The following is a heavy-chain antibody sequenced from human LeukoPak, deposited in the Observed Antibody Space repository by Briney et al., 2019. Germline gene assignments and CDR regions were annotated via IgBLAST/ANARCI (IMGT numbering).Heavy chain of an antibody. CDR1: GGSISSDNNY. J-gene: IGHJ6*03. D-gene: IGHD3-16*01. V-gene: IGHV4-61*02. CDR2: IHTSGST. CDR3: ARDGGGYYYYYMDV. Sequence: PSETLSLTCTVSGGSISSDNNYWSWIRQPAGKGLEWIGRIHTSGSTNHNPSLNSRVTISIDTSKNQFSLKLSSVTATDTAVYYCARDGGGYYYYYMDVWGKGTTVTVSS.